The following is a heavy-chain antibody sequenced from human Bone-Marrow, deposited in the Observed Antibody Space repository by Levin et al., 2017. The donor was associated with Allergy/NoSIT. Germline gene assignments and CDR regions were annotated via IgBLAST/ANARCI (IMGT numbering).Heavy chain of an antibody. CDR1: RFLFRSFA. CDR2: ISYDGNRK. Sequence: GGSLRLSCEASRFLFRSFAIHWVRQAPGKGLEWVAVISYDGNRKYYADSVEGRFTISRDDSKNTVYLQMNSLRADDTAVYFCARDRDSSGVYPNDYYYGVDVWGQGTTVTVSS. D-gene: IGHD3-22*01. J-gene: IGHJ6*02. CDR3: ARDRDSSGVYPNDYYYGVDV. V-gene: IGHV3-30*04.